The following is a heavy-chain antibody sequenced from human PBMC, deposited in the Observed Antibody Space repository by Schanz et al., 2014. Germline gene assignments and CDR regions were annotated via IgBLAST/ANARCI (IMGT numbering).Heavy chain of an antibody. D-gene: IGHD2-21*01. CDR2: IWSDGSGK. CDR3: ARDLEGYDGGGGGFDP. J-gene: IGHJ5*02. Sequence: QVQMVESGGGVVQPGRSLRLSCAASGFAFSVYGMHWVRQAPGKGLEWVAVIWSDGSGKYYADSVKGRFTISRDSPKNTLYLQMNSLRAEDTALYYCARDLEGYDGGGGGFDPWGQGTLVTVSS. CDR1: GFAFSVYG. V-gene: IGHV3-33*01.